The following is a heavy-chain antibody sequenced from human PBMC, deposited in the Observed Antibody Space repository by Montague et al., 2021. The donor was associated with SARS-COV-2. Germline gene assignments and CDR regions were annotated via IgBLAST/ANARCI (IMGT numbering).Heavy chain of an antibody. Sequence: SETLSLTCTVSGGSISSSSYYWGWIRQPPGKGLERIGSIYYSGSTYYNPSLKSRVTISVDTSKNQFSLKLSSVTAADTAVYYCARHASYDYSKDLYYYYYYGMDVWGQGTTVTVSS. CDR3: ARHASYDYSKDLYYYYYYGMDV. D-gene: IGHD4-11*01. V-gene: IGHV4-39*01. CDR2: IYYSGST. CDR1: GGSISSSSYY. J-gene: IGHJ6*02.